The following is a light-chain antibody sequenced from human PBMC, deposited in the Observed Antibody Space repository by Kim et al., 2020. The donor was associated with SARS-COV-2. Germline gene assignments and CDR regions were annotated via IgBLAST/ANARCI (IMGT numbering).Light chain of an antibody. CDR3: QKYDSAPWT. CDR1: QDIANY. J-gene: IGKJ1*01. V-gene: IGKV1-27*01. CDR2: AAS. Sequence: ASVGDGVTLTCRASQDIANYLALYQQKPGKVPKLLVYAASALKSGVPSRFSCNRSGTDFTLTISNLQPEDVATYYCQKYDSAPWTFGQGTKVDIK.